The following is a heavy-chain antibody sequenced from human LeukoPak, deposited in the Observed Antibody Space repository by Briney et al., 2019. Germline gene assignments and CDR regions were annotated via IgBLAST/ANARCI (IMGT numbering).Heavy chain of an antibody. V-gene: IGHV4-59*11. CDR2: IYYSGST. Sequence: SETLSLTCTVSGGSISSHYWSWIRQPPGKGLEWIGYIYYSGSTNYNPSLKSRVTISVDTSKNQFSQKLSSVTAADTAVYYCAREGTSSSWDYWGQGTLVTVSS. CDR3: AREGTSSSWDY. CDR1: GGSISSHY. J-gene: IGHJ4*02. D-gene: IGHD6-6*01.